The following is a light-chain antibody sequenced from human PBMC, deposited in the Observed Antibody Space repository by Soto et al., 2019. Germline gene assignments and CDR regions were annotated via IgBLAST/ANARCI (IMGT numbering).Light chain of an antibody. V-gene: IGKV4-1*01. CDR2: WAS. CDR3: QQYFNTPLT. CDR1: QNVLNRANDKNY. J-gene: IGKJ4*01. Sequence: DIVMTQSPDSLAVSLGERATINCKSRQNVLNRANDKNYIAWYQQKPGQPPKLLIYWASTRESDVPDRFSGSGSATDFTLTISSLQAGDVAVYFCQQYFNTPLTFGGGTKVEIK.